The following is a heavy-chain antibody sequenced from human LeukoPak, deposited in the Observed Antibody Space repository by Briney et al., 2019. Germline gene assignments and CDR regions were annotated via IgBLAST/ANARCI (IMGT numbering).Heavy chain of an antibody. J-gene: IGHJ4*02. CDR2: ISYDGSNK. CDR3: ARVGWEHDLLDY. D-gene: IGHD1-26*01. Sequence: GGSLRLSCAASGFTFSSYAMHWVRQAPGKGLEWVAVISYDGSNKYYADSVKGRFTISRDNSKNALYLQMNSLRAEDTAVYYCARVGWEHDLLDYWGQGTLVTVSS. V-gene: IGHV3-30*04. CDR1: GFTFSSYA.